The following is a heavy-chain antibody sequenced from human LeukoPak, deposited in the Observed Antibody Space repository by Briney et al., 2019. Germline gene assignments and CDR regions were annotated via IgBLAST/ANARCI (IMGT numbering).Heavy chain of an antibody. CDR1: GFTVSSNY. D-gene: IGHD2-8*02. J-gene: IGHJ5*02. CDR2: IYRGDRT. V-gene: IGHV3-66*01. CDR3: ASSHCTAGSCNWFDP. Sequence: GGSLRLSCAASGFTVSSNYMSWVRQAPGKGLEWVSFIYRGDRTYYADSVKGRFTMSRDDMKKTVYLQMDSLRAEDTAVYYCASSHCTAGSCNWFDPWGQVTLVTVSP.